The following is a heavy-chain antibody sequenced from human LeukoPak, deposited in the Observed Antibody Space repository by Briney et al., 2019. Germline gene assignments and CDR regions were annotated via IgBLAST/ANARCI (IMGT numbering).Heavy chain of an antibody. CDR3: ARELRHDYYDSSGLLD. Sequence: GGSLILSCAASGFTFSSYSMNWVRQAPGKGLEWVSSISSSSSYIYYADSVKGRFTISRDNAKNSLYLQMNSLRAEDTAVYYCARELRHDYYDSSGLLDWGQGTLVTVSS. V-gene: IGHV3-21*01. CDR1: GFTFSSYS. J-gene: IGHJ4*02. D-gene: IGHD3-22*01. CDR2: ISSSSSYI.